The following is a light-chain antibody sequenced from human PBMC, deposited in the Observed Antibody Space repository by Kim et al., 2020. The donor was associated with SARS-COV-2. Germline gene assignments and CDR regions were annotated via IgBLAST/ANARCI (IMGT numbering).Light chain of an antibody. Sequence: DIQMTQSPSSLSASVGDRVTITCRASQSISSYLNWYQQKPGKATKLLIYAASSLQSGVPSRFSGSGSGTDFTLTISSLQPQDFATYYCQQGYSTPRTFGKGTKVDIK. CDR3: QQGYSTPRT. CDR2: AAS. CDR1: QSISSY. V-gene: IGKV1-39*01. J-gene: IGKJ1*01.